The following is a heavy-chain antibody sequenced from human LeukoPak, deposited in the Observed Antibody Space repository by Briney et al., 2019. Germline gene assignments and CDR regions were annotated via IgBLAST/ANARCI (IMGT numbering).Heavy chain of an antibody. CDR1: GFTFSTYG. Sequence: GGTLRLSCAASGFTFSTYGMSWVRQAPGKGLEWVSVIYSGGSTYYADSVKGRFTISRDNSKNTLYLQMNSLRAEDTAVYYCARERLWDYYDSSGYWRAFDIWGQGTMVTVSS. D-gene: IGHD3-22*01. J-gene: IGHJ3*02. CDR2: IYSGGST. V-gene: IGHV3-53*01. CDR3: ARERLWDYYDSSGYWRAFDI.